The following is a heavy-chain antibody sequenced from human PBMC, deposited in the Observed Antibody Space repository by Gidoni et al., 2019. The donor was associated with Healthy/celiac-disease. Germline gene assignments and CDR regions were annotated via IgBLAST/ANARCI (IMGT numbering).Heavy chain of an antibody. CDR2: INHSGST. J-gene: IGHJ4*02. CDR1: GGSFSGYD. V-gene: IGHV4-34*01. Sequence: QVHLQQWGAGLLKPSETLSLTCAVYGGSFSGYDWSWIRQPPGKGLEWIGEINHSGSTNYNPALKSRVTISGDTSKNQFSLKLSSGTAADTAVYYCARGPGQGWRFDYWGQGTLVTVSS. D-gene: IGHD6-19*01. CDR3: ARGPGQGWRFDY.